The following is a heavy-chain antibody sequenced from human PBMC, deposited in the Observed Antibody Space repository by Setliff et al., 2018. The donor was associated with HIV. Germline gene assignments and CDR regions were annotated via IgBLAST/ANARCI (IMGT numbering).Heavy chain of an antibody. Sequence: GGSLRLSCAASGFTFINFGLSWVRQAPGKGLEWVSTISGSGGSTYYADSVKGRFTISRDNSKNTVYLQMNSLRAEDTAEYYCAKELAASGLGYFDSWGRGILVTVSS. CDR1: GFTFINFG. CDR2: ISGSGGST. D-gene: IGHD3-22*01. CDR3: AKELAASGLGYFDS. V-gene: IGHV3-23*01. J-gene: IGHJ4*02.